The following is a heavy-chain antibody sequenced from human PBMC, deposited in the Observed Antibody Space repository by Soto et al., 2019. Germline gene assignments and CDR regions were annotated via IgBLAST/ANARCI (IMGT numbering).Heavy chain of an antibody. J-gene: IGHJ6*03. CDR1: GGSISSYY. CDR2: IYYSGST. Sequence: QVQLQESGPGLVKPSETLSLTCTVSGGSISSYYWSWIRQPPGKGLEWIGYIYYSGSTNYNPSLKSRVTISVDTSKNQFSLKLSSVTAADTAVYYCARDTPAATPIAQRNYYYYYMDVWGKGTTVTVSS. CDR3: ARDTPAATPIAQRNYYYYYMDV. V-gene: IGHV4-59*01. D-gene: IGHD2-2*01.